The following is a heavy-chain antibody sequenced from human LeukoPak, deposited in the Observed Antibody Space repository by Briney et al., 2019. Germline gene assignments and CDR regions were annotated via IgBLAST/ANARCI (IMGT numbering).Heavy chain of an antibody. D-gene: IGHD2-2*01. J-gene: IGHJ5*02. Sequence: ASVKVSCKASRGTFCIYAISWVRQAPGQGLEWMGGTIPIFGTTNYAQTLQGRDTLTADATTSTAYMELSSLRSEDTAVYYCARGVGPAAHTGNWFDPWGLGTLVTVSS. CDR1: RGTFCIYA. CDR2: TIPIFGTT. CDR3: ARGVGPAAHTGNWFDP. V-gene: IGHV1-69*13.